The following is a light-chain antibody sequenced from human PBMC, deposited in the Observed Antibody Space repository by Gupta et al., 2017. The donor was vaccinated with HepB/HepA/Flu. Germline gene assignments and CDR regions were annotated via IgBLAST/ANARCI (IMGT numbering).Light chain of an antibody. CDR2: WAS. Sequence: DIVMTQSPDSLAVSLGERATINCKSSQSVLYSSISKNYLAWYQHKPGQPPRLLIYWASTRESGVPDRFSGSWSGTDFTLTISSLQAEDVAVYYCQQYHTTPYTFGQGTKLEIK. CDR3: QQYHTTPYT. J-gene: IGKJ2*01. CDR1: QSVLYSSISKNY. V-gene: IGKV4-1*01.